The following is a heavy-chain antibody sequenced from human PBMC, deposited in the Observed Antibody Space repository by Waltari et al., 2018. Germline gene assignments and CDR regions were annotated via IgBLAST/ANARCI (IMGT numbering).Heavy chain of an antibody. Sequence: EVQLVESGGGLVQPGGSLRLSCAASGFTFSSYAMSWVRQAPGKGLAWVSASGSGGSTYYADSVKGRFTISRDNSKNTLYLQMNSLRAEDTAVYYCATPGSWVPPVHNWKGMVVELGAYFDLWGRGTLVTVSS. CDR2: SGSGGST. V-gene: IGHV3-23*04. D-gene: IGHD1-20*01. J-gene: IGHJ2*01. CDR3: ATPGSWVPPVHNWKGMVVELGAYFDL. CDR1: GFTFSSYA.